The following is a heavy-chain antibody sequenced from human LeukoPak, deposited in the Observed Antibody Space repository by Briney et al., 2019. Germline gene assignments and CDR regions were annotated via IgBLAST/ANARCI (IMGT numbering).Heavy chain of an antibody. Sequence: ASVKVSCKVSGYTLTELSMHWVRQAPGKGLEWMGGFDPEDGETIYAQKFQGRVTMTEDTSTDTAYMELSSLRSEDTAVYYCATEFSWYENFSTTSYNLFDPWGQGTLVTVSS. V-gene: IGHV1-24*01. D-gene: IGHD6-13*01. CDR1: GYTLTELS. J-gene: IGHJ5*02. CDR2: FDPEDGET. CDR3: ATEFSWYENFSTTSYNLFDP.